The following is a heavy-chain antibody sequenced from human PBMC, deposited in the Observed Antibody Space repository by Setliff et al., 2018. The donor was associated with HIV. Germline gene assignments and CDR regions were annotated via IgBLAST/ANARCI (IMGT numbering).Heavy chain of an antibody. D-gene: IGHD5-12*01. V-gene: IGHV3-74*03. J-gene: IGHJ5*02. CDR1: GFTFSTYW. Sequence: GESLTISCAASGFTFSTYWMHWVRQAPGKGMVWVSHINNDGRKTTYADSVKGRFTVSRDNAKNTLYLQMNSLRAEDTAVYYCARVASGYDYGWLDPWGQGTLVTVSS. CDR2: INNDGRKT. CDR3: ARVASGYDYGWLDP.